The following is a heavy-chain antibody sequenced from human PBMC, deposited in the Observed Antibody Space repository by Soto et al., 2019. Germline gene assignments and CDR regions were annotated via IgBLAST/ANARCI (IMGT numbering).Heavy chain of an antibody. V-gene: IGHV1-18*01. D-gene: IGHD2-2*01. J-gene: IGHJ4*02. CDR3: AKEYCDSSRCYLPDY. Sequence: ASVKVACKASGYTFTSYGISWVRQAPGQGLEWMGWISAYNGSTKYAQKLQGRVTMTTDTYTSTAYMELRSLRSDDTAVYYCAKEYCDSSRCYLPDYWGQGALVTVSS. CDR1: GYTFTSYG. CDR2: ISAYNGST.